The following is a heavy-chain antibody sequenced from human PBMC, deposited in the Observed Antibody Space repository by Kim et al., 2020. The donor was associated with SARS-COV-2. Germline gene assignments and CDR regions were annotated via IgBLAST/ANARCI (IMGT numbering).Heavy chain of an antibody. Sequence: SVKVSCKASGGTFSSYAISWVRQAPGQGLEWMGRIIPIFGIANYAQKFQGRVTITADKSTSTAYMELSSLRSEDTAVYYCARAPRGGVVTAPYYFDYWGQGTLVTVSS. D-gene: IGHD2-21*02. J-gene: IGHJ4*02. V-gene: IGHV1-69*04. CDR1: GGTFSSYA. CDR3: ARAPRGGVVTAPYYFDY. CDR2: IIPIFGIA.